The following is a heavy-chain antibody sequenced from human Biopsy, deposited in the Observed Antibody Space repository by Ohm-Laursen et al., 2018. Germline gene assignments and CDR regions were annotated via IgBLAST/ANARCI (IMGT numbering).Heavy chain of an antibody. J-gene: IGHJ4*02. CDR3: ARAAFGPFDS. Sequence: SETLSLTCTVSGGSISSYYWSWIRQPPGKGLEWIGYIYYTGSTNYNPSLKSRVTISVDTSKNQFSLRLSSVTAADTAVYYCARAAFGPFDSWGQGALVTVSS. D-gene: IGHD3-16*01. CDR2: IYYTGST. CDR1: GGSISSYY. V-gene: IGHV4-59*12.